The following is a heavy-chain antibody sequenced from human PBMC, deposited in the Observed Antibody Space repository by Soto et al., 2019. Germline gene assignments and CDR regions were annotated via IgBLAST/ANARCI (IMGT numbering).Heavy chain of an antibody. V-gene: IGHV3-23*01. CDR1: GFTFSSYA. Sequence: GGSLRLSCAASGFTFSSYAMSWVRQAPGKGLEWVSAISGSGGSTYYADSVKGRFTISRDNSKNTLYLQMNSLRAEDTAVYYCAKETPRGETYYYDSSGYYPPPDDAFDIWGQGTMVTVSS. J-gene: IGHJ3*02. CDR3: AKETPRGETYYYDSSGYYPPPDDAFDI. CDR2: ISGSGGST. D-gene: IGHD3-22*01.